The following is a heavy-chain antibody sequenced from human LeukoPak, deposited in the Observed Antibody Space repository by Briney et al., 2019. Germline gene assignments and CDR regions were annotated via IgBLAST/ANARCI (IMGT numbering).Heavy chain of an antibody. CDR1: VYTFTSYD. V-gene: IGHV1-8*01. CDR3: ARGEGPADNYYGSGSYYY. CDR2: MNANSGNT. Sequence: ASVRVSCTASVYTFTSYDINWVRQATGQGLEWMGWMNANSGNTGYAQKFQGRVTMTRNTSISTAYMELSSLRSEDTAVYYCARGEGPADNYYGSGSYYYWGQGTLVTVSS. J-gene: IGHJ4*02. D-gene: IGHD3-10*01.